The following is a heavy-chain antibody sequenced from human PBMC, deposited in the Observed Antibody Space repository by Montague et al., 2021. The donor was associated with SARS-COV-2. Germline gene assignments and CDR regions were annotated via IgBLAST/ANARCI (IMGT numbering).Heavy chain of an antibody. D-gene: IGHD5-18*01. J-gene: IGHJ6*02. CDR1: GGSISSGSYY. CDR2: IYTSGST. CDR3: ARETISGYSYGRVSYCYYYGIDV. Sequence: TLSLTCTVSGGSISSGSYYWSWIRQPAGKGLEWIGRIYTSGSTNYNPSLKSRVTISADTSKNQFSLELSSVTAADTAVYDCARETISGYSYGRVSYCYYYGIDVWGQGTTVTVSS. V-gene: IGHV4-61*02.